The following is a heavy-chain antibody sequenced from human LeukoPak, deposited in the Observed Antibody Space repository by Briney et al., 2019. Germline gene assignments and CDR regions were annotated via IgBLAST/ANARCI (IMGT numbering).Heavy chain of an antibody. CDR2: IYPSGST. CDR3: AKGSDCSSANCPAGYFDL. CDR1: GGSISSYY. V-gene: IGHV4-4*07. Sequence: SETLSLTCTVSGGSISSYYWSWIRQPVGKGLEWIGRIYPSGSTYYSPSHKSRVTMSVATSKNKYSLKLSSVTAADTAVYNCAKGSDCSSANCPAGYFDLWGRGTLVTVSS. D-gene: IGHD2-2*01. J-gene: IGHJ2*01.